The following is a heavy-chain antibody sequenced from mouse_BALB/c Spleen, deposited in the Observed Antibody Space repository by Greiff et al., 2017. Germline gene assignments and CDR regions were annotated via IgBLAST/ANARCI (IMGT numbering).Heavy chain of an antibody. CDR2: INSNGGST. V-gene: IGHV5-6-2*01. D-gene: IGHD2-4*01. CDR3: ARHEGHDYDLMDY. CDR1: GFTFSSYY. J-gene: IGHJ4*01. Sequence: EVKLMESGGGLVKLGGSLKLSCAASGFTFSSYYMSWVRQTPEKRLELVAAINSNGGSTYYPDTVKGRFTISRDNAKNTLYLQMSSLKSEDTALYYCARHEGHDYDLMDYWGQGTSVTVSS.